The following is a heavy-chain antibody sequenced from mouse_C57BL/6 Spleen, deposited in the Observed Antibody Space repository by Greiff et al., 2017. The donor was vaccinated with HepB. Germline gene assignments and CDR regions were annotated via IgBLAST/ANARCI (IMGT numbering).Heavy chain of an antibody. J-gene: IGHJ2*01. CDR1: GFTFSSYG. CDR3: ARHEDSPDY. V-gene: IGHV5-6*01. CDR2: ISSGGSYT. Sequence: EVKVVESGGDLVKPGGSLKLSCAASGFTFSSYGMSWVRQTPDKRLEWVATISSGGSYTYYPDSVKGRFTISRDNAKNTLYLQMSSLKSEDTAMYYCARHEDSPDYWGQGTTLTVSS.